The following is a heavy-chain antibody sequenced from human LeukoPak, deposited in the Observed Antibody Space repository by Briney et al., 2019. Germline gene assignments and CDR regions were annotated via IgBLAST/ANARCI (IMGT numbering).Heavy chain of an antibody. V-gene: IGHV1-18*01. D-gene: IGHD2-15*01. J-gene: IGHJ3*02. CDR1: GYTFTSYG. CDR3: ARDPLGYCSGGSCADAFDI. Sequence: ASVKVSCKASGYTFTSYGISWVRQAPGQGLEWMGWISAYNGNTNYAQKLQGRVTMTTDTSTSTAYMELRSLRSDDTAVYYCARDPLGYCSGGSCADAFDIWGQGTMVTVSS. CDR2: ISAYNGNT.